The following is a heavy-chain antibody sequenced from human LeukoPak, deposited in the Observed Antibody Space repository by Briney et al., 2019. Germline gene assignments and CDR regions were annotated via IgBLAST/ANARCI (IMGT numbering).Heavy chain of an antibody. J-gene: IGHJ4*02. Sequence: GGSLRLSCAASGFTINNSWMHWVRQAPGKGLVWVSRINSDGSSTSCEDSVKGRFTISRDNAKNTLYLQMNSLRVEDTAVYYCARDDGDELTFYWGQGTLVTVSS. CDR3: ARDDGDELTFY. D-gene: IGHD3-16*02. CDR2: INSDGSST. CDR1: GFTINNSW. V-gene: IGHV3-74*01.